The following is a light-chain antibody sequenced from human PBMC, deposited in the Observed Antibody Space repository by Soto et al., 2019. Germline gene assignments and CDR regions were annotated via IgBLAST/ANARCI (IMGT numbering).Light chain of an antibody. CDR2: LGS. CDR1: QSLLHSNGYNY. V-gene: IGKV2-28*01. Sequence: DIVITQSPLSLPVTPGEPASISCSSSQSLLHSNGYNYLGWYLQKPGQSPQLLIYLGSNRASGVPDRFSGSGSGTDFTLKISRVEAEDVGVYYCMQALQTRTFGQGTKVDIK. J-gene: IGKJ1*01. CDR3: MQALQTRT.